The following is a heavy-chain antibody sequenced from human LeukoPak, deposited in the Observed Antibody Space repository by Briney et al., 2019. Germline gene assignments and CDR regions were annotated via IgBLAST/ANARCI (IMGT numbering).Heavy chain of an antibody. J-gene: IGHJ3*02. CDR3: VKDSLRDDDAFDI. Sequence: GWSLRLSCAASGFTFSSYGMHWVRQAPGKGLEWVAFIRYDGSNKYYADSVKGRFTISRDNSKNTLYMQMNSLRAEDTAVYYCVKDSLRDDDAFDIWGQGTMVTVSS. CDR2: IRYDGSNK. V-gene: IGHV3-30*02. CDR1: GFTFSSYG.